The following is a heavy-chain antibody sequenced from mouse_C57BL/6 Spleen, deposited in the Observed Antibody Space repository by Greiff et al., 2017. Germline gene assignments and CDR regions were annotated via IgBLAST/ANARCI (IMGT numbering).Heavy chain of an antibody. CDR3: ARRGLTTTVVDY. V-gene: IGHV1-80*01. CDR2: IYPGDGDT. D-gene: IGHD1-1*01. J-gene: IGHJ2*01. Sequence: QVQLKQSGAELVKPGASVKISCKASGYAFSSYWMNWVKQRPGKGLEWIGQIYPGDGDTNYNGKFKGKATLTADKSSRTAYMQLSSLTSEDSAVYFCARRGLTTTVVDYWGQGTTLTVSS. CDR1: GYAFSSYW.